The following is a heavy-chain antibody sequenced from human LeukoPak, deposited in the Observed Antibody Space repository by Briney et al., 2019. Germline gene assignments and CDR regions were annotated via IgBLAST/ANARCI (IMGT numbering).Heavy chain of an antibody. CDR1: GFTFSSYA. J-gene: IGHJ4*02. CDR3: ARGPLETGFDY. Sequence: GGSLRLSCAASGFTFSSYAMHWVRQAPGKGLEWVAVISYDGSNKYYADSVKGRFTISRDNSKNTLYLQMNSLRAEDTAVYYCARGPLETGFDYWGQGTLVTVSS. D-gene: IGHD2-21*02. V-gene: IGHV3-30-3*01. CDR2: ISYDGSNK.